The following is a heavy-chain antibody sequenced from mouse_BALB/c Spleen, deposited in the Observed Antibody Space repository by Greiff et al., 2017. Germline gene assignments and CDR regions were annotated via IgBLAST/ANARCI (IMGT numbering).Heavy chain of an antibody. J-gene: IGHJ2*01. V-gene: IGHV3-6*02. CDR2: ISYDGSN. CDR3: ARDLITTVGLY. CDR1: GYSITSGYY. D-gene: IGHD1-1*01. Sequence: EVKLQESGPGLVKPSQSLSLTCSVTGYSITSGYYWNWIRQFPGNKLEWMGYISYDGSNNYNPSLKNRISITRDTSKNQFFLKLNSVTTEDTATYYCARDLITTVGLYWGQGTTLTVSS.